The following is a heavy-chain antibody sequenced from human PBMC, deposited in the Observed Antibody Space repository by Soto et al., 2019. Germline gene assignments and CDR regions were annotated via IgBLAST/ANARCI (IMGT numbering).Heavy chain of an antibody. CDR1: GFSLDTSGVG. J-gene: IGHJ4*02. Sequence: QITLKESGPTLVKHTQTLTLTCTFSGFSLDTSGVGVGWIRQPPGKALEWVADIYWDDYKHFSPSLESRLTITKDTSKNLVVLTMTDMDPVDTATYYCAHKGSGLYPLDYWGQGTLVTVSS. V-gene: IGHV2-5*02. CDR2: IYWDDYK. CDR3: AHKGSGLYPLDY. D-gene: IGHD3-10*01.